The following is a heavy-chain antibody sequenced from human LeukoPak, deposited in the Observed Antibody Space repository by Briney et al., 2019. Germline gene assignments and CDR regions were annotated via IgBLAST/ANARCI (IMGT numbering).Heavy chain of an antibody. CDR2: ISSSGST. CDR3: ARVLLVIRSSVWWFDP. CDR1: GDSISSGDYY. D-gene: IGHD6-6*01. J-gene: IGHJ5*02. Sequence: PSQTLSLTCTVSGDSISSGDYYWSWIRQPAGKGLEWIGRISSSGSTNYNPSLKSRVTISVDTSKNQFSLKLSSVTAADTAVYYCARVLLVIRSSVWWFDPWGQGTLVTVSS. V-gene: IGHV4-61*02.